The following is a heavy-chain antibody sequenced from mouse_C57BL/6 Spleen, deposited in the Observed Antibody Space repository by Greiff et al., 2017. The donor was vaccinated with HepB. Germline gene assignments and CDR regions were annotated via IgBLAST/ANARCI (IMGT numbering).Heavy chain of an antibody. D-gene: IGHD1-1*02. V-gene: IGHV1-15*01. J-gene: IGHJ3*01. CDR1: GYTFTDYE. Sequence: VQLVESGAELVRPGASVTLSCKASGYTFTDYEMHWVKQTPVHGLEWIGAIDPETGGTAYNQKFKGKAILTADKSSSTAYMELRSLTSEDSAVYYCTSGGVFAYWGQGTLVTVSA. CDR2: IDPETGGT. CDR3: TSGGVFAY.